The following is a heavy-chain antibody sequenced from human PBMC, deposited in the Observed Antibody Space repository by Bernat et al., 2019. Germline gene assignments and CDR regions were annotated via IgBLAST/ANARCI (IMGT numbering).Heavy chain of an antibody. CDR1: GGTFSSYA. Sequence: QVQLVQSGAEVKKPGSSVKVSCKASGGTFSSYAISWVRQAPGQGLEWMGGIIPIFGTANYAQKFQGRVTITADKSTSTAYMELSSRRSEDTAVYYCARALPEAGAEEHDAFDIWGQGTMVTVSS. V-gene: IGHV1-69*06. D-gene: IGHD6-19*01. CDR3: ARALPEAGAEEHDAFDI. CDR2: IIPIFGTA. J-gene: IGHJ3*02.